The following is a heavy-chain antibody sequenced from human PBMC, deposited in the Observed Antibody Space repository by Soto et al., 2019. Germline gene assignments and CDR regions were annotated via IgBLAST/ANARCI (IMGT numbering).Heavy chain of an antibody. CDR1: GGSISSSSYY. D-gene: IGHD5-12*01. Sequence: PSETLSLTCTVSGGSISSSSYYWGWIRQPPGKGLEWIGSIYYSGSTYYNPSLKSRVTISVDTSKNQFSLKLSSVTAADTAVYYCARQGAAGYSGYGGLDYWGQGTLVTVSS. J-gene: IGHJ4*02. CDR3: ARQGAAGYSGYGGLDY. CDR2: IYYSGST. V-gene: IGHV4-39*01.